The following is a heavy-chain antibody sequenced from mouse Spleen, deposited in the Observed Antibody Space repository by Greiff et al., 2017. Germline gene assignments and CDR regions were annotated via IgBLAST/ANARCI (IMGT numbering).Heavy chain of an antibody. CDR3: AYEAY. D-gene: IGHD2-3*01. V-gene: IGHV1-69*01. Sequence: QVQLQQPGAELVMPGASVKLSCKASGYTFTSYWMHWVKQRPGQGLEWIGEIDPSDSYTNYNQKFKGKATLTVDKSSSTAYMQLSSLTSEDSAVYYCAYEAYWGQGTLVTVSA. CDR2: IDPSDSYT. J-gene: IGHJ3*01. CDR1: GYTFTSYW.